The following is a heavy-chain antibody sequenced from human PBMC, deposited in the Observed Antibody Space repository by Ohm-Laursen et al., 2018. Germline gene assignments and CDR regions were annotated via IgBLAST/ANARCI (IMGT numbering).Heavy chain of an antibody. CDR1: GFAFNGYE. J-gene: IGHJ6*02. CDR2: ISNSGSTS. CDR3: ASSISDYYDSSPRLRSRNYHYGMDV. Sequence: GSLRLSCSASGFAFNGYEMNWVRQAPGKGLEWISYISNSGSTSYYADSVKGRFTISRDNAKNSLSLQMNSLRVEDTAVYYCASSISDYYDSSPRLRSRNYHYGMDVWGQGTTVTVSS. V-gene: IGHV3-48*03. D-gene: IGHD3-22*01.